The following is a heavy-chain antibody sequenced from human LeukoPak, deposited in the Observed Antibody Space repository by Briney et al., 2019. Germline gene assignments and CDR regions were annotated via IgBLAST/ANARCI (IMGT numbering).Heavy chain of an antibody. CDR3: AKGWTYMDV. CDR2: ISGSDGRT. D-gene: IGHD2-15*01. CDR1: GFTFSSYA. J-gene: IGHJ6*03. Sequence: GGSLRLSCTASGFTFSSYAITWVRQAPGRGLEWVSAISGSDGRTYYADSVKGRFTISRDNSKNTLYLQTNSLRAEDTAVYYCAKGWTYMDVWGKGTTVTVSS. V-gene: IGHV3-23*01.